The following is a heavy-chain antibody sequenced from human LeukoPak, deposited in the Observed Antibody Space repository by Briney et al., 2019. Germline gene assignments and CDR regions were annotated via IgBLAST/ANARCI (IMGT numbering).Heavy chain of an antibody. CDR1: GGSISSGGYS. D-gene: IGHD4-17*01. CDR3: ASEYGDGAGY. V-gene: IGHV4-30-4*07. CDR2: IYYSGST. Sequence: SETLSLTCAVSGGSISSGGYSWSWIRQPPGKGLEWIGYIYYSGSTYYNPSLKSRVTISVDTSKNQFSLKLSSVTAADTAVYYCASEYGDGAGYWGQGTLVTVSS. J-gene: IGHJ4*02.